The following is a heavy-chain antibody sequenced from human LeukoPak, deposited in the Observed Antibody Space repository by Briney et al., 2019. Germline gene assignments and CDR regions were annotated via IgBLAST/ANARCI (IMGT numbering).Heavy chain of an antibody. V-gene: IGHV4-59*01. CDR1: GGSISSYY. Sequence: SETLSLTCTVSGGSISSYYWSWIRQPPGKGLEWIGYIYYSGSTNYNPSLKSRVTISVDTSKNQFSLKLSSVAAADTAVYYCARDLGLGNWFDPWGQGTLVTVSS. D-gene: IGHD3/OR15-3a*01. CDR2: IYYSGST. CDR3: ARDLGLGNWFDP. J-gene: IGHJ5*02.